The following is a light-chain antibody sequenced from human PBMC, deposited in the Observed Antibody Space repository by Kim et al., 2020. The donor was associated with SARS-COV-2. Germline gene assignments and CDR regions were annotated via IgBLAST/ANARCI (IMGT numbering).Light chain of an antibody. CDR3: QQYGGS. Sequence: LSLSPGERATLSCRASQSISSSYLAWYQQKPGQAPRLLICGASSRATGIPDRFSGSGSGTDFTLTISRLEPEDFAVYYCQQYGGSFGPGTKVDIK. V-gene: IGKV3-20*01. CDR2: GAS. J-gene: IGKJ3*01. CDR1: QSISSSY.